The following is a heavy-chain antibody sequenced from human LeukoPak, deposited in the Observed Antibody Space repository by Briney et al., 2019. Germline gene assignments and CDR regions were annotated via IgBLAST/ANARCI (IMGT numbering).Heavy chain of an antibody. J-gene: IGHJ6*02. D-gene: IGHD2-15*01. CDR3: AKYLDLGYVNYYGMDV. V-gene: IGHV3-30*18. Sequence: GGSLRLSCAASGFTFSSFGIHWVRQAPGKGLEWVAVISYDGSNKYYADSVKGRFTISRDNSKNTLYLQMNSLRAEDTAVYYCAKYLDLGYVNYYGMDVWGQGTTVTVSS. CDR2: ISYDGSNK. CDR1: GFTFSSFG.